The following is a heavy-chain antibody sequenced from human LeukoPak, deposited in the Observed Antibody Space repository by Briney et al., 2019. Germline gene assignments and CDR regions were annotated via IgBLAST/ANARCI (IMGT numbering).Heavy chain of an antibody. CDR3: ARRLRAQLWQFDY. V-gene: IGHV5-51*01. CDR2: IYPGDSDT. Sequence: GESLKISCKGSGYSFTSYWIGWVRQMPGKGLEWMGIIYPGDSDTRYSPSFQGQVTISADKSISTAYLQWSSLKASETAMYYCARRLRAQLWQFDYWGQGTLVTVSS. D-gene: IGHD5-18*01. CDR1: GYSFTSYW. J-gene: IGHJ4*02.